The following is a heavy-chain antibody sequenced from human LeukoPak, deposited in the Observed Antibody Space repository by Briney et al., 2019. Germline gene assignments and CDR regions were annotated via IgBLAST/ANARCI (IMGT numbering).Heavy chain of an antibody. J-gene: IGHJ3*01. CDR2: IYYSGST. Sequence: PSETLSLTCTVSGGSISSYYWSWIRQPPGKGLEWIGYIYYSGSTNYNPSLKSRVTISVDTSKNQFSLKLRPVTAADTAVYYCARLPSVWGQGTMVTVSS. CDR1: GGSISSYY. CDR3: ARLPSV. V-gene: IGHV4-59*08.